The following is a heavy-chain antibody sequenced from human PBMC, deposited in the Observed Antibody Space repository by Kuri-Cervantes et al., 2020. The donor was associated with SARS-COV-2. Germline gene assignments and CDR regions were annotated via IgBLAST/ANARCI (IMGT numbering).Heavy chain of an antibody. Sequence: SLKISCEASGFIFGNYAMNWVRQAPGKGLEWVSGISWNSGSIGYADSVKGRFTISRDNAKNTLYLQMKSLRAEDTAMYYCAKDMTYCSSSSCYTHDAFDIWGQGTMVTVSS. J-gene: IGHJ3*02. CDR2: ISWNSGSI. D-gene: IGHD2-2*02. CDR1: GFIFGNYA. CDR3: AKDMTYCSSSSCYTHDAFDI. V-gene: IGHV3-9*01.